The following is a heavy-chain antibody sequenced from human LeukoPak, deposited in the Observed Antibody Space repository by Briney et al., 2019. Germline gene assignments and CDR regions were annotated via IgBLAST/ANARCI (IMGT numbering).Heavy chain of an antibody. CDR3: AKDKDFWSGYWHY. V-gene: IGHV3-23*01. CDR1: RFTFSSYA. D-gene: IGHD3-3*01. CDR2: ISGSGGST. J-gene: IGHJ4*02. Sequence: HPGGSLRLSCAASRFTFSSYAMSWVRQAPGKGLEWVSGISGSGGSTYYADSVKGRFTISRDNSKNTLYLQMNSLRAEDTAVYYCAKDKDFWSGYWHYRGQGTLVTVSS.